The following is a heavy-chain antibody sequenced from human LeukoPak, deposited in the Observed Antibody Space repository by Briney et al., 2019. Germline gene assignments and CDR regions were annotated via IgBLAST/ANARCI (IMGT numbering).Heavy chain of an antibody. Sequence: SQTLSLTCTVSGGSISSGGYYWSWIRQHPGKGLEWIGYIYYSGSTYYNPSLKSRVTISVDTSKNQFSLKLSSVTAADTAVYYCARGTYCYDSSGHWKAFDIWGQGTMVTVSS. CDR1: GGSISSGGYY. CDR3: ARGTYCYDSSGHWKAFDI. CDR2: IYYSGST. D-gene: IGHD3-22*01. J-gene: IGHJ3*02. V-gene: IGHV4-31*03.